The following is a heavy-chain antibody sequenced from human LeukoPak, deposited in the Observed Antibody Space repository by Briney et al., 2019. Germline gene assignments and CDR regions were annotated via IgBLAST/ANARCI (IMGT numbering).Heavy chain of an antibody. CDR2: ISGSGGST. Sequence: GSLRLSCAASGFTFSSYAMSWVRQAPGKGLEWVSAISGSGGSTYYADSVKGRFTISRDNSKNTLYLQMNSLRAEDTAVYYCAKDAYTVVITTSNSDYWGQGTLVTVSS. D-gene: IGHD3-22*01. V-gene: IGHV3-23*01. CDR1: GFTFSSYA. J-gene: IGHJ4*02. CDR3: AKDAYTVVITTSNSDY.